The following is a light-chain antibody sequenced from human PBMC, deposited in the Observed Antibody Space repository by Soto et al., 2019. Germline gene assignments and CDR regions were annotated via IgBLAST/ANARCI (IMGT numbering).Light chain of an antibody. CDR3: AAWDDSLHGVV. CDR2: TNN. V-gene: IGLV1-44*01. J-gene: IGLJ2*01. CDR1: SSNIGSYT. Sequence: QSALTQPPSASGTPGQRVTISCSGSSSNIGSYTVHWYQQLPGAAPKVLIYTNNQRPSGVPDRFSGSKSGTSAALAISGLQSEDEADYYCAAWDDSLHGVVFGGGTKVTVL.